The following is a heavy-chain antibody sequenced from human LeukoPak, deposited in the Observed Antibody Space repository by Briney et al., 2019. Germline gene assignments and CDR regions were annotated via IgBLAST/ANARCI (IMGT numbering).Heavy chain of an antibody. D-gene: IGHD3-10*01. Sequence: GGSLRLSCAASGFTFSSYAMSWVRQAPGKGLEWVSAISGSGGSTYYADSVKGRFTISRDNSKNTLYLQMSSLRAEDTAVYYCARAGLMVRGVEFDYWGQGALVTVSS. J-gene: IGHJ4*02. V-gene: IGHV3-23*01. CDR2: ISGSGGST. CDR1: GFTFSSYA. CDR3: ARAGLMVRGVEFDY.